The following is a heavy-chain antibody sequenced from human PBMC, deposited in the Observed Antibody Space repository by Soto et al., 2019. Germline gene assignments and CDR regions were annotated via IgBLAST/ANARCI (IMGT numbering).Heavy chain of an antibody. CDR3: ARGAGGSGSYPYYYYYYMDV. CDR2: INHSGST. J-gene: IGHJ6*03. V-gene: IGHV4-34*01. Sequence: SETLSLTCAVYGGSFSGYYWSWIRQPPGKGLEWIGEINHSGSTNYNPSLKSRVTISVDTSKNQFSLKLSSVTAADTAVYYCARGAGGSGSYPYYYYYYMDVWGKGTTVTV. D-gene: IGHD3-10*01. CDR1: GGSFSGYY.